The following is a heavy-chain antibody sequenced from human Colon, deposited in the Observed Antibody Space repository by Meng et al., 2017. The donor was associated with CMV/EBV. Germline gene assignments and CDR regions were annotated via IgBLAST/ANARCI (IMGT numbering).Heavy chain of an antibody. D-gene: IGHD2-2*02. CDR2: IYYSGST. CDR1: GGSISSSSYY. CDR3: ARVRYCSSTSCYSVDY. Sequence: SETLSLTCTVSGGSISSSSYYWGWIRQPPGKGMEWIVSIYYSGSTYYNPSLKSRVTISVDTSKNQFSLKLSSVTAANTAVYYCARVRYCSSTSCYSVDYWGQGTLVTVSS. J-gene: IGHJ4*02. V-gene: IGHV4-39*07.